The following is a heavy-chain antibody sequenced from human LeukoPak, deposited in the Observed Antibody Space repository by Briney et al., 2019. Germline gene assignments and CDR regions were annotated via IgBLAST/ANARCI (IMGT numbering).Heavy chain of an antibody. D-gene: IGHD2-15*01. CDR3: ARVLRYCSGGNCYSGGLGYMDV. V-gene: IGHV3-23*01. CDR1: GFTFSSYG. Sequence: SGGSLRLSCAASGFTFSSYGMSWVRQAPGKGLEWVSAISATGGTTYYADSVKGRFTISRDNAKNSLFLQMNSLRAEDTAVYYCARVLRYCSGGNCYSGGLGYMDVWGKGTTVTISS. CDR2: ISATGGTT. J-gene: IGHJ6*03.